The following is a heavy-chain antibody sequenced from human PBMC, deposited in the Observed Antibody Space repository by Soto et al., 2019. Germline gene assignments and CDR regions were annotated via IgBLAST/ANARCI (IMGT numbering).Heavy chain of an antibody. Sequence: VGSLRLSCAASGFTFSSYAMHWVRQAPGKGLEWVAVISYDGSNKYYADSVKGRFTISRDNSKNTLYLQMNSLRAEDTAVYYCASLTGYSSGCVPGCGQRTLVTVSS. CDR2: ISYDGSNK. D-gene: IGHD6-19*01. CDR1: GFTFSSYA. V-gene: IGHV3-30-3*01. J-gene: IGHJ4*02. CDR3: ASLTGYSSGCVPG.